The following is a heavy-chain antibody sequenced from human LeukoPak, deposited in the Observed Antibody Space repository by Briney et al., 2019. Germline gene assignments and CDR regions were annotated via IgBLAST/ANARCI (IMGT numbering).Heavy chain of an antibody. Sequence: GGSLRLSCAASGFTFSSYSMNWVRQAPGKGLEWVSYISSSSSTIYYADSVKGRFTISRDNAKNTLYLQMNSLRAEDTAVYYCARDRKHHITPGAFDIWGQGTMVTVSS. CDR2: ISSSSSTI. V-gene: IGHV3-48*01. D-gene: IGHD3-10*01. CDR3: ARDRKHHITPGAFDI. CDR1: GFTFSSYS. J-gene: IGHJ3*02.